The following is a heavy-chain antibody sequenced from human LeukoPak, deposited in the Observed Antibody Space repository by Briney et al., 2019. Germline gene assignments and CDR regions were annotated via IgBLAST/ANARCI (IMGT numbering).Heavy chain of an antibody. CDR3: ARPPPGEGAFDI. CDR1: GFTFSSYA. D-gene: IGHD7-27*01. J-gene: IGHJ3*02. Sequence: GGSLRLSCAASGFTFSSYAMHWVRQAPGKGLEYVSAISSNGGSTYYANSVKGRLTISRDNSKNTLYLQMGSLRAEDMAVYYCARPPPGEGAFDIWGQGTMVTVSS. V-gene: IGHV3-64*01. CDR2: ISSNGGST.